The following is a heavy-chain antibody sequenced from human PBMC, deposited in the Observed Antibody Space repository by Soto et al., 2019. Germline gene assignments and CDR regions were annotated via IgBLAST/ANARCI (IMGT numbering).Heavy chain of an antibody. CDR1: GFTFSGYW. V-gene: IGHV3-74*01. J-gene: IGHJ4*02. CDR2: INSDGSST. CDR3: VRTSLVVAAATREDY. Sequence: EVQLVESGGGLVQPGGSLRLSCAASGFTFSGYWMHWVRQAPGKGLVWVSRINSDGSSTSYADSVKGRFTISRDNAKNTLYLQMNSLRADDTAVYYCVRTSLVVAAATREDYWGQGTLVTVSS. D-gene: IGHD2-15*01.